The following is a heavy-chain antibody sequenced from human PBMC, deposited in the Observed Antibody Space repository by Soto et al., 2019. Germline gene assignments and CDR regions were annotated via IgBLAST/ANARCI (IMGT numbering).Heavy chain of an antibody. CDR1: GGSISSSSYY. D-gene: IGHD5-18*01. V-gene: IGHV4-39*01. J-gene: IGHJ5*02. CDR3: ARHVRIQRVSVVLSNWFDP. CDR2: IYYSGST. Sequence: QLQLQESGPGLVKPSETLSLTCTVSGGSISSSSYYWGWIRQPPGKGLEWIGSIYYSGSTYYNPSLKSRVTISVDTSKNQFSLKLSSVTAADTAVYYGARHVRIQRVSVVLSNWFDPWGQGTLVTVSS.